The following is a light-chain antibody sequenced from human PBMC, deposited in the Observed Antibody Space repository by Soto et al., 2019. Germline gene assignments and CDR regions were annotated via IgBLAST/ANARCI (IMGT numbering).Light chain of an antibody. V-gene: IGLV1-44*01. CDR3: AAWDDSLNGPV. J-gene: IGLJ3*02. CDR1: SSNIGNNT. CDR2: TTN. Sequence: QYVLTQPPSASVTPGQRVSISCSGSSSNIGNNTVNWYQQFPETAPRLLIYTTNQRPSGVPDRFSGSKSGTSASLAISGLQSEDEADYYCAAWDDSLNGPVFGGGTKLTVL.